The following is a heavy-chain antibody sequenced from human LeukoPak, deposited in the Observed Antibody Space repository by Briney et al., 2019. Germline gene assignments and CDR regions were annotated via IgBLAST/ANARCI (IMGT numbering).Heavy chain of an antibody. CDR1: GYTFTSYG. D-gene: IGHD2-8*01. V-gene: IGHV1-18*01. CDR2: ISAYNGNT. CDR3: ARPSVFYVLDY. Sequence: ASVKVSCKASGYTFTSYGISCVRQAPGQGLEWMGWISAYNGNTNYAQKLQRRVTMTTDTSTSTAYMELRSLRSDDTAVYYCARPSVFYVLDYWGQGTLVTVSS. J-gene: IGHJ4*02.